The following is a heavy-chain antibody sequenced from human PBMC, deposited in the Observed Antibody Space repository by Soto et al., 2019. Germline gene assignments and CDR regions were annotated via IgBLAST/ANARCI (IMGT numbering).Heavy chain of an antibody. CDR3: ARAHNRGDWFDP. V-gene: IGHV3-33*01. CDR1: GFTFSSYG. Sequence: QVQLVESGGGVVQPGRSLRLSCAASGFTFSSYGMHWVRQAPGKGLEWVAVIWYDGSNKYYADSVKGRFTISRDNSKNTLYLQMNSLRAEDTAVYYCARAHNRGDWFDPWGQGTLVTVSS. J-gene: IGHJ5*02. CDR2: IWYDGSNK. D-gene: IGHD1-1*01.